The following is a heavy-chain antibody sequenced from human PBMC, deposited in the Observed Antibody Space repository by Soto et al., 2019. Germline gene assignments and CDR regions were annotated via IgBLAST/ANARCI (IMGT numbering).Heavy chain of an antibody. CDR1: GFTFSSYA. J-gene: IGHJ4*02. CDR3: ARSAYYYDSSGYYYAYYFDY. D-gene: IGHD3-22*01. CDR2: ISGSGVST. Sequence: PGGSLRLSXAASGFTFSSYAMSWVRQAPGKGLEWVSFISGSGVSTFYADSVKGRFTISRDNSKNTLYLQMNSLRAEDTAVYYCARSAYYYDSSGYYYAYYFDYWGQGTLVTVSS. V-gene: IGHV3-23*01.